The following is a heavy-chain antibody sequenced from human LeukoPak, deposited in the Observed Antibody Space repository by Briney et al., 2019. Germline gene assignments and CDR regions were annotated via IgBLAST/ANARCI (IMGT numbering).Heavy chain of an antibody. Sequence: PSETLSLTCAVSGGSISSGGYSWSWIRQPPGKGLEWIGYIYHSGSTYYNPSLKSRVTISVDRSKNRFSLKLSSVTAADTAVYYCARDVHDEYGSGSYYFDYWGQGTLVTVSS. V-gene: IGHV4-30-2*01. CDR1: GGSISSGGYS. CDR2: IYHSGST. CDR3: ARDVHDEYGSGSYYFDY. J-gene: IGHJ4*02. D-gene: IGHD3-10*01.